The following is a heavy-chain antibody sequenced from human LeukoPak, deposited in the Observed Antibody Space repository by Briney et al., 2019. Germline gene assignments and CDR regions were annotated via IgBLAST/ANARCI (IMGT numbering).Heavy chain of an antibody. CDR2: ISSSSSYI. D-gene: IGHD3-22*01. CDR1: GFTFSSYS. J-gene: IGHJ4*02. V-gene: IGHV3-21*01. Sequence: GGSLRLSCAASGFTFSSYSMNWVRQAPGKGLEWVSSISSSSSYIYYADSVKGRFTISGDNAKNSLYLQMNSLRAEDTAVYYCARDISRVYDSSGRNFDYWGQGTLVTVSS. CDR3: ARDISRVYDSSGRNFDY.